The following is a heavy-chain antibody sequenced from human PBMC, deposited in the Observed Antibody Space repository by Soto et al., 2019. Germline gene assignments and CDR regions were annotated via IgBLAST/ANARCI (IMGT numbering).Heavy chain of an antibody. V-gene: IGHV4-59*01. CDR1: GGSISSYY. J-gene: IGHJ5*02. CDR3: ARARSYYYDSSGYPYNWFDP. D-gene: IGHD3-22*01. CDR2: IYYSGST. Sequence: QVQLQESGPGLVKPSETLSLTCTVSGGSISSYYWSWIRQPPGKGLEWIGYIYYSGSTNYNPSLKSRVTISVDTSKNQFSLKLSSVTAADTAVYYCARARSYYYDSSGYPYNWFDPWGQGTLVTVSS.